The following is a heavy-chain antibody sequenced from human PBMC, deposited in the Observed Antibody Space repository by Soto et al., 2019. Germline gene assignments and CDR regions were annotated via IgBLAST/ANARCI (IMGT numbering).Heavy chain of an antibody. Sequence: ASVKVSCKASVYTFSTYYIHWVRQAPGQGYEWMGIINPSGGSTTYAQKFQGRVTMTRDTSTTTVYMELSSLKSEDTAVYYCARYDYNGYYFDYWGQGTLVTVSS. CDR2: INPSGGST. D-gene: IGHD4-4*01. CDR3: ARYDYNGYYFDY. CDR1: VYTFSTYY. J-gene: IGHJ4*02. V-gene: IGHV1-46*01.